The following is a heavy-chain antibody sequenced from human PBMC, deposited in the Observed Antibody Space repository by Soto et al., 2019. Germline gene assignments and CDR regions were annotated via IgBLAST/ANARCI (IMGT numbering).Heavy chain of an antibody. Sequence: SETLSLTCTVSGGSIRNGDYYWGWIRQPPGKGLEWIGYVYYSGTTYSHPSLNSRVSISVDTSENQFSLRLTSVTAADTAVYYCARGVLAWGPGTLVTVSS. D-gene: IGHD2-8*01. CDR2: VYYSGTT. CDR1: GGSIRNGDYY. J-gene: IGHJ5*02. V-gene: IGHV4-30-4*01. CDR3: ARGVLA.